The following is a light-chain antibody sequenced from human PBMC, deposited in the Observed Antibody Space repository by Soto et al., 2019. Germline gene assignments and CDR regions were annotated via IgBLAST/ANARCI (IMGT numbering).Light chain of an antibody. CDR1: QGVSSY. Sequence: ATRMTQSPSSFSASTGDRVNITCRADQGVSSYLAWYQQKPGRAPKLLIYAASTLQSGVPSTFSGSGSGTDFTLTISCLQSEDLATYCCQQYSTYPFTFGPGTKVDVK. V-gene: IGKV1-8*01. J-gene: IGKJ3*01. CDR2: AAS. CDR3: QQYSTYPFT.